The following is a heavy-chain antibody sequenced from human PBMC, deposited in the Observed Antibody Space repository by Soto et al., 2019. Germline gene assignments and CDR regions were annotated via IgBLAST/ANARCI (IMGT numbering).Heavy chain of an antibody. CDR2: ISGSGGST. Sequence: GGSMKLSSAASGFTFSSYAIIWVRQAPLKGLYRVSAISGSGGSTYYADSVKGRFTISRDNSKNTLYLQMSSLRAEDTAVYYCAKDRGYYGSGSYYRYYYGMDVWGQGTTVTVSS. CDR1: GFTFSSYA. J-gene: IGHJ6*02. CDR3: AKDRGYYGSGSYYRYYYGMDV. V-gene: IGHV3-23*01. D-gene: IGHD3-10*01.